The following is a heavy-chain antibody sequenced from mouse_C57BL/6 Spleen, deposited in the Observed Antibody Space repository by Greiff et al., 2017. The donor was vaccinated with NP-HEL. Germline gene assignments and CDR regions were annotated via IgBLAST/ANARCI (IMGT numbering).Heavy chain of an antibody. J-gene: IGHJ4*01. Sequence: VQLQQPGAELVRPGASVKLSCKASGYTFTSYWMHWVKQRPGQGLEWIGVIDPSDSYTNYNQKFKGKATLTVDTSSSTDYMQLSRLTSEDSAVFCCARRESLGAMDYWGKGTSVTVSS. CDR1: GYTFTSYW. CDR3: ARRESLGAMDY. CDR2: IDPSDSYT. V-gene: IGHV1-59*01. D-gene: IGHD4-1*01.